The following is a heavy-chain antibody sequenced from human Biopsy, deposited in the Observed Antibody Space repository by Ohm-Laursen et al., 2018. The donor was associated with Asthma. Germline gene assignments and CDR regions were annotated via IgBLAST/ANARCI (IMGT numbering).Heavy chain of an antibody. Sequence: SLRLSCAASGFMFRSFGMHWVRQAPGKGLEWVAVISYDGNHKFYEDSVKGRFTLSRDNAKNSLYLQMNSLRDEDTAVYYCALKYRNSVFPEYGMDVWGQGTTVTVSS. D-gene: IGHD4-11*01. CDR1: GFMFRSFG. CDR3: ALKYRNSVFPEYGMDV. CDR2: ISYDGNHK. J-gene: IGHJ6*02. V-gene: IGHV3-30*03.